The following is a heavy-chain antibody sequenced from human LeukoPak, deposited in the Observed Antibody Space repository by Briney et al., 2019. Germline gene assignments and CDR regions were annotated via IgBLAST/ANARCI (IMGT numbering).Heavy chain of an antibody. J-gene: IGHJ3*01. V-gene: IGHV3-74*01. CDR2: IDNDGSDT. D-gene: IGHD5-12*01. Sequence: GGSLRLSCAASGFTFRSYWIHWVRQAPGEGLVWVGRIDNDGSDTIYADSVKGQFTVTRDNAKNTLYLQMNSLSADDTAVYFCARGGFSHGFDVWGHGTAVTVSS. CDR3: ARGGFSHGFDV. CDR1: GFTFRSYW.